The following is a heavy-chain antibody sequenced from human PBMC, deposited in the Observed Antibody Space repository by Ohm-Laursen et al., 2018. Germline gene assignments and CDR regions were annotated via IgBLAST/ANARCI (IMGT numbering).Heavy chain of an antibody. D-gene: IGHD2-15*01. CDR1: GYSISSGYF. Sequence: SETLSLTCAVSGYSISSGYFWGWIRQPPGKGLEWIGTIYHSGSTYYNPSLKSRVTISVDTSKNQISLKLGSVTVADTAVFYCARRGSGGRSFDYWGQGSLVTVSS. J-gene: IGHJ4*02. V-gene: IGHV4-38-2*01. CDR2: IYHSGST. CDR3: ARRGSGGRSFDY.